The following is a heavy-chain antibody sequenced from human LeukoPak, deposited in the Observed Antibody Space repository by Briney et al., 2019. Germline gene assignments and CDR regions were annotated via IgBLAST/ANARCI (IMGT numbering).Heavy chain of an antibody. Sequence: PSETLSLTCTVSGGSIRSYYWNWIRQAPGKGLEWVGFISYSGYTSYSPSVESRVAISVDTAKSQFSLRLNSMTAADTAIYYCARGRNDNGGMFFDSWAQGNLVTVSS. CDR3: ARGRNDNGGMFFDS. D-gene: IGHD4-23*01. CDR2: ISYSGYT. V-gene: IGHV4-59*01. J-gene: IGHJ4*02. CDR1: GGSIRSYY.